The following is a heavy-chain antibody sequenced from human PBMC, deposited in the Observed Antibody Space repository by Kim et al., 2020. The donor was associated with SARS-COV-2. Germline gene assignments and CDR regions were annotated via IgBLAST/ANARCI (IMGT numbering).Heavy chain of an antibody. CDR1: GGSISSGGYY. CDR3: ARAHRSIFGVVEYMDV. Sequence: SETLSLTCTVSGGSISSGGYYWSWIRQHPGKGLEWIVYIYYSGSTYYYPSLKSRVTISVDTSKNQFSLKLSTVTAADTAVYYCARAHRSIFGVVEYMDVWGQAATVTPSS. V-gene: IGHV4-31*03. CDR2: IYYSGST. J-gene: IGHJ6*02. D-gene: IGHD3-3*01.